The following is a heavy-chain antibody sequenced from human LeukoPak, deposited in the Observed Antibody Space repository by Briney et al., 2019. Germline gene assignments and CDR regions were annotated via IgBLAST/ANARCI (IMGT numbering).Heavy chain of an antibody. CDR3: ARVTGGDSSGWVSFDY. J-gene: IGHJ4*02. Sequence: SVTVSCKASGGTFSSYAISWVRQAPGQGLEWMGGIIPIFGTANYAQKFQGRVTITADESTSTAYMELSSLRSEDTAVYYCARVTGGDSSGWVSFDYWGQGTLVTVSS. V-gene: IGHV1-69*13. CDR1: GGTFSSYA. CDR2: IIPIFGTA. D-gene: IGHD6-19*01.